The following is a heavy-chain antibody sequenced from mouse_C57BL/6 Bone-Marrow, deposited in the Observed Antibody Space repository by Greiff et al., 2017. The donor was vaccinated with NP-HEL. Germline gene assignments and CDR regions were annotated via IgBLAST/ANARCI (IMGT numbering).Heavy chain of an antibody. CDR2: ISSGGDYI. CDR1: GFTFSSYA. Sequence: EVKLVESGEGLVKPGGSLKLSCAASGFTFSSYAMSWVRQTPEKRLEWVAYISSGGDYIYYADPVKGRFTISRDSARNTLYLQMSSLKSEDTAMYYCTRGLTVFFAYRGQGTLVTVSA. CDR3: TRGLTVFFAY. V-gene: IGHV5-9-1*02. D-gene: IGHD4-1*01. J-gene: IGHJ3*01.